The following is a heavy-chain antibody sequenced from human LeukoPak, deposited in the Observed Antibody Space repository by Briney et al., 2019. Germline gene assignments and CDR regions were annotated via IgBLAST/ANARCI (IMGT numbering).Heavy chain of an antibody. V-gene: IGHV4-39*07. CDR1: GGSISSSSYY. CDR3: ARGIRKRSGWVFDY. Sequence: SETLSLTCTVSGGSISSSSYYWGWIRQPPGKGLEWIGSIYYSGSTYYNPSLKSRVTISVDTSKNQFSLKLSSVTAADTAVYYCARGIRKRSGWVFDYWGQGTLVTVSS. CDR2: IYYSGST. D-gene: IGHD6-19*01. J-gene: IGHJ4*02.